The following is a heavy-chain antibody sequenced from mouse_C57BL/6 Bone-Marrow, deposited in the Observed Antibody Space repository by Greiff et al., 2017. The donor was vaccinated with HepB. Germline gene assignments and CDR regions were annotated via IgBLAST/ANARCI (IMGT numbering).Heavy chain of an antibody. J-gene: IGHJ4*01. CDR2: IDPSDSDT. D-gene: IGHD3-2*02. CDR3: AREETSQGRSDYAMDY. CDR1: GYTFTSYW. V-gene: IGHV1-50*01. Sequence: VQLQQPGAELVKPGASVKLSCKASGYTFTSYWMQWVKQRPGQGLEWIGGIDPSDSDTNYNQKFKGKATLTVDTSSSTAYMQLSSLTSEDSAVYYGAREETSQGRSDYAMDYWGRGTAVTVSS.